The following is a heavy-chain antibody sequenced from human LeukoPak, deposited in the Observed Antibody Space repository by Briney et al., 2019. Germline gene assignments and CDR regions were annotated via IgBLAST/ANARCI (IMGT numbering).Heavy chain of an antibody. CDR3: ARDHALSRSGGPNWFDP. CDR1: GFTFSSYE. Sequence: GSLRLSCAASGFTFSSYEMNWVRQPPGKGLEWIGEINHSGSTNYNPSLKSRVTISVDTSKNQFSLKLSSVTAADTAVYYCARDHALSRSGGPNWFDPWGQGTLVTVSS. V-gene: IGHV4-34*01. J-gene: IGHJ5*02. D-gene: IGHD2-15*01. CDR2: INHSGST.